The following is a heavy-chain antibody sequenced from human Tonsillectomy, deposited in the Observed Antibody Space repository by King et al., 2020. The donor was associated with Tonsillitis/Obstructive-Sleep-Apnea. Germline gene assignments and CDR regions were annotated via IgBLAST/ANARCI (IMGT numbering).Heavy chain of an antibody. CDR2: IWYDGSNK. V-gene: IGHV3-33*01. J-gene: IGHJ4*02. CDR1: GFTFSSYG. D-gene: IGHD3/OR15-3a*01. CDR3: ARGGTVDWGDY. Sequence: VQLVESGGGVVQPGRSLRLSCEASGFTFSSYGMYWVRQAPGKGLEWVAVIWYDGSNKYYADSVKGRFTISRDNSKNTLYLQMNSLRAEDTAVYYCARGGTVDWGDYWGQGTLVTVSS.